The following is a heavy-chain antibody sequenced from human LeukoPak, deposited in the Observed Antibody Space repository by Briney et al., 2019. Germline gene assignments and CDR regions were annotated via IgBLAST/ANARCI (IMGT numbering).Heavy chain of an antibody. D-gene: IGHD6-13*01. CDR2: ISSSGSTI. J-gene: IGHJ3*02. V-gene: IGHV3-48*03. CDR1: GFTFSSYE. CDR3: ARELGSSWYNENAFDI. Sequence: PGGSLRLSCAASGFTFSSYEMNWVRQAPGKGLEWVSYISSSGSTIYYADSVKGRFTISRDNAKNSLYLQMNSLRAEDTAVYYCARELGSSWYNENAFDIWGQGTMVTVSS.